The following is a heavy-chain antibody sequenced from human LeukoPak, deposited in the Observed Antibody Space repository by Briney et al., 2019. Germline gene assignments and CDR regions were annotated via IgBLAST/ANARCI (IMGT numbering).Heavy chain of an antibody. CDR3: ARDKRETTVTTFDY. CDR1: GYTFTGYY. Sequence: GASVKVSCKASGYTFTGYYMHWVRQAPGQGLEWMGWINPNSGGTNYAQKFQGRVTMTRDTSISTAYMELSRLRSDDTAVYYCARDKRETTVTTFDYWGQGTLVTVSS. J-gene: IGHJ4*02. CDR2: INPNSGGT. V-gene: IGHV1-2*02. D-gene: IGHD4-11*01.